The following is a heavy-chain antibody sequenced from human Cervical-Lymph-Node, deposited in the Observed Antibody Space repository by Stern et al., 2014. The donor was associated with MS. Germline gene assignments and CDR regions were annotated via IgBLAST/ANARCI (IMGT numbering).Heavy chain of an antibody. V-gene: IGHV4-39*01. J-gene: IGHJ4*02. Sequence: VQLQESGPGLVKPSETLSLTCAVSGDSISSYTHYWAWIRQPPGKGLEWIGSVYYGGATYYTPSLKSPVTISVDTSKNHFSLGLNSVTAADTAVYYCAKHACTGAACPFDLWGQGTLVTVSS. CDR2: VYYGGAT. D-gene: IGHD2-8*02. CDR1: GDSISSYTHY. CDR3: AKHACTGAACPFDL.